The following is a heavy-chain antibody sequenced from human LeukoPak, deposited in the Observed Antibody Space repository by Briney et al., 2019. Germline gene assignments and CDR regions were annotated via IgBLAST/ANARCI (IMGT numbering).Heavy chain of an antibody. CDR2: IYYSGNT. CDR3: ARAVHTSGGWGNDY. V-gene: IGHV4-39*07. CDR1: GDSISSSTHY. J-gene: IGHJ4*02. D-gene: IGHD2-15*01. Sequence: KASETLSLTCTVSGDSISSSTHYWGWIRQPPGKGLEWIGTIYYSGNTYYNPSLKSRVTISVDTSKNQFSLKLSSVTAADTAVYYCARAVHTSGGWGNDYWGQGTLVTVSS.